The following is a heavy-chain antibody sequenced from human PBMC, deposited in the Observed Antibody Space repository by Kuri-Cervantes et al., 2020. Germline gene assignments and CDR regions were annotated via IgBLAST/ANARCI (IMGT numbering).Heavy chain of an antibody. CDR2: MNPNSGNT. J-gene: IGHJ6*02. CDR3: ARGPRYFDWLLPQYYYYYGMDV. CDR1: GYTFTRYD. Sequence: ASVKVSCKASGYTFTRYDMNWVRQATGQGLEWMGWMNPNSGNTGYAQKFQGRVTMTRNTSISTAYMELSSLRSEDTAVYYCARGPRYFDWLLPQYYYYYGMDVWGQGTTVTVSS. V-gene: IGHV1-8*01. D-gene: IGHD3-9*01.